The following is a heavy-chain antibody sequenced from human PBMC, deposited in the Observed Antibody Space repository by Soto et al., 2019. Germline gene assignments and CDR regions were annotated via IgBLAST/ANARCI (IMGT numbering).Heavy chain of an antibody. D-gene: IGHD1-26*01. CDR1: GFTFSSYG. V-gene: IGHV3-33*01. CDR3: ARGGKWELLRDGAFDI. J-gene: IGHJ3*02. Sequence: QVQLVESGGGVVQPGRSLRLSCAASGFTFSSYGMHWVRQAPGKGLEWVAVIWYDGSNKYYADSVKGRFTISRDNSKNTLYLQMNSLRAEDTAVYYCARGGKWELLRDGAFDIWGQGTMVTVSS. CDR2: IWYDGSNK.